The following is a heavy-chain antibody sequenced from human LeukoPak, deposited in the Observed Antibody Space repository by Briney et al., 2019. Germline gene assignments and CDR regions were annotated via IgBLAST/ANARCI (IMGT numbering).Heavy chain of an antibody. D-gene: IGHD5-12*01. CDR1: GGSISSGGYS. V-gene: IGHV4-30-2*01. J-gene: IGHJ4*02. CDR3: ARHVDLVATTYFDY. CDR2: IYHSGST. Sequence: PSETLSLTCAVSGGSISSGGYSWSWIRQPQGKGLEWIGYIYHSGSTYYNPSLKSRVTISVDRSKNQFSPKLSSVTAADTAVYYCARHVDLVATTYFDYWGQGTLVTVSS.